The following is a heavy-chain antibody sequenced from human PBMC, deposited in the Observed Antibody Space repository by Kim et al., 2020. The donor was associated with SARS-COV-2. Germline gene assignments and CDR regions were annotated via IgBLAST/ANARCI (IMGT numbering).Heavy chain of an antibody. V-gene: IGHV3-33*01. CDR2: IWYDGSNK. Sequence: GGSLRLSCAASGFTFSSYGMHWVRQAPGKGLEWVAVIWYDGSNKYYADSVKGRFTISRDNSKNTLYLQMNSLRAEDTAVYYCAGDLGGSSWYGGNYSYYGMDVWGQGTTVTVSS. J-gene: IGHJ6*02. D-gene: IGHD6-13*01. CDR1: GFTFSSYG. CDR3: AGDLGGSSWYGGNYSYYGMDV.